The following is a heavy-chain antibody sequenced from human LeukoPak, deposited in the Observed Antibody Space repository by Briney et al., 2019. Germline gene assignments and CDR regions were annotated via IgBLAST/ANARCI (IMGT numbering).Heavy chain of an antibody. J-gene: IGHJ3*02. CDR2: IYTSGST. CDR3: ASPRREMDAFDI. CDR1: GGSISSGSYY. D-gene: IGHD5-24*01. V-gene: IGHV4-61*02. Sequence: PSQTLSLTCTVSGGSISSGSYYWSWIRRPAGKGLEWIGRIYTSGSTNYNPSLKSRVTISVDTSKNQFSLKLSSVTAADTAVYYCASPRREMDAFDIWGQGTMVTVSS.